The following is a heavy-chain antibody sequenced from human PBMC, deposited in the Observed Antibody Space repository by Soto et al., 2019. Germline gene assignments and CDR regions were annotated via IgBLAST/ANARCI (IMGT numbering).Heavy chain of an antibody. J-gene: IGHJ3*02. CDR1: GGFVISGSYY. CDR3: ARVERGTATTVVDAFDI. D-gene: IGHD1-1*01. V-gene: IGHV4-34*01. CDR2: MSHSGGT. Sequence: QVQLQQWGAGLLKPSETLSLTCAVYGGFVISGSYYWSWIRQRPGKGLEWIGEMSHSGGTHFNPSLKSRVTISVDTSKNQFSLKMSSVTAADTALYYCARVERGTATTVVDAFDIWGPGTMVTVSS.